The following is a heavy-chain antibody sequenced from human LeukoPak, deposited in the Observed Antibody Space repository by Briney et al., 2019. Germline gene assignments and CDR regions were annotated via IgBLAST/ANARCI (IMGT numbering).Heavy chain of an antibody. J-gene: IGHJ5*02. CDR1: GFTFSSYA. D-gene: IGHD3-9*01. CDR3: ARGSYYAILTGYRWFDP. V-gene: IGHV3-30-3*01. CDR2: ISYDGSNK. Sequence: GGSLRLSCAASGFTFSSYAMHWVRQAPGKGLEWVAVISYDGSNKYYADSVKVRFTISRDNSKSTLYLQMNSLRAEDTAVYYCARGSYYAILTGYRWFDPWGQGTLVTVSS.